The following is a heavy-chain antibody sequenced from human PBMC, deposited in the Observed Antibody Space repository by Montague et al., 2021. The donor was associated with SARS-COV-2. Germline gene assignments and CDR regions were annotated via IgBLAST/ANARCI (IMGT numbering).Heavy chain of an antibody. Sequence: SETLSLTCTVSGGSISSYYWSWIRQPPGKGLEWIGYIYYSGSTXXXPSXKGRVTISVDTSKNQFFLKLSSVTAADTAVYYCARGSGWMGNAFDIWGQGTMVTVSS. CDR2: IYYSGST. V-gene: IGHV4-59*01. J-gene: IGHJ3*02. CDR3: ARGSGWMGNAFDI. D-gene: IGHD6-19*01. CDR1: GGSISSYY.